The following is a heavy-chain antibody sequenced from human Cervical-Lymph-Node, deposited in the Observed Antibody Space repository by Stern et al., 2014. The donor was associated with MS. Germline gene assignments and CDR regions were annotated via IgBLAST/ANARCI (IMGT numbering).Heavy chain of an antibody. Sequence: VQLVESGAEAKAPGASMTVSCRASGYIFTDYYLHWVRQAPGQGLEWLGWISPNSGGTNYAQNFQGRVTMTRDTSISTAYMELRWLGYADTAVYYCARGSGTAYDLRGDYWGQGTLVTVSS. CDR2: ISPNSGGT. CDR3: ARGSGTAYDLRGDY. J-gene: IGHJ4*01. CDR1: GYIFTDYY. V-gene: IGHV1-2*02. D-gene: IGHD3-3*01.